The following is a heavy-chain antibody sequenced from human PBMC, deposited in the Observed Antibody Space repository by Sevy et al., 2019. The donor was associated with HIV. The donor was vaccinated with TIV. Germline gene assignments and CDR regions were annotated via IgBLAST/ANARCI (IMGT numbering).Heavy chain of an antibody. D-gene: IGHD2-15*01. CDR1: GFTFSTFA. J-gene: IGHJ4*02. CDR2: ISGNNYNT. Sequence: GGSLRLSCAASGFTFSTFAMNWVRQAPGKGLEWVSTISGNNYNTYYADSVKGRFSISRDNSKSTMYLQMNSLRAEDTAVYYCAKLRIWPDFDYWGQGTLVTVSS. CDR3: AKLRIWPDFDY. V-gene: IGHV3-23*01.